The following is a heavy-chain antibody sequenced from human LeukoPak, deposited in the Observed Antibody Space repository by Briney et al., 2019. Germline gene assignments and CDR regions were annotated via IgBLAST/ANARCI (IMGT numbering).Heavy chain of an antibody. D-gene: IGHD3-10*01. V-gene: IGHV3-23*01. CDR1: GFTFSSYA. Sequence: GGSLRLSCAASGFTFSSYAMSWVRQAPGQGLEWVSAISGSGGSTYYADSVKGRFTISRDNSKNTLYLQMNSLRAEDTAVYYCAGDPPRSGWFDPWGQGNLVTVSS. CDR3: AGDPPRSGWFDP. CDR2: ISGSGGST. J-gene: IGHJ5*02.